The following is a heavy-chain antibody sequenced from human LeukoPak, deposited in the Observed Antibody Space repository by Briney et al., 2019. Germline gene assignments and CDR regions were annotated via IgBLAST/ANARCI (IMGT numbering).Heavy chain of an antibody. CDR3: ARDYDFWSGTGKGAFDI. V-gene: IGHV3-23*01. J-gene: IGHJ3*02. D-gene: IGHD3-3*01. CDR2: ISGSGVNT. CDR1: GFTFYSYA. Sequence: GGSPRLSCAASGFTFYSYAMSWVRQAPGKGLEWVSAISGSGVNTFYADFVKGRFTISRDSFKNTLYLQMNSLRVEDTAVYYCARDYDFWSGTGKGAFDIWGQGTMVTVSP.